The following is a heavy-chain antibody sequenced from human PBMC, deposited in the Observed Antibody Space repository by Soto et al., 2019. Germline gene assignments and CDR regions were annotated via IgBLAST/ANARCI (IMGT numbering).Heavy chain of an antibody. J-gene: IGHJ5*02. D-gene: IGHD3-16*01. CDR2: IIPIFGTA. Sequence: SVKVSCKASGGTFSSYAISWVRQAPGQGLEWMGGIIPIFGTANYAQKFQGRVTITADESTSTAYMELSSLRSEDTAVYYCARVPTFGTPLDPNWFDPWGQGTLVTVSS. CDR1: GGTFSSYA. V-gene: IGHV1-69*13. CDR3: ARVPTFGTPLDPNWFDP.